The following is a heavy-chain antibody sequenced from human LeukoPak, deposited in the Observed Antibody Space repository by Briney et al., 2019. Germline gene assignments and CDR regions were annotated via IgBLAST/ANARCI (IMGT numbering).Heavy chain of an antibody. J-gene: IGHJ6*04. D-gene: IGHD5-24*01. CDR1: GFTFSNCA. CDR2: ISGSGGRT. CDR3: ARAITMDV. Sequence: GGSLRLSCAASGFTFSNCAMSWVRHVPGKGLEWVSAISGSGGRTYYADSVKGRFTISRDNSKNTLYLQMNSLRAEDTAVYYCARAITMDVWGKGTTVTISS. V-gene: IGHV3-23*01.